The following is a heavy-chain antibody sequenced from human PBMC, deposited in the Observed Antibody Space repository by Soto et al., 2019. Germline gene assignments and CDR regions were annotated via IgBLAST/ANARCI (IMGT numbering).Heavy chain of an antibody. J-gene: IGHJ6*02. Sequence: SETLSLTCTVSGGSISRYYWSWIRQPPGKGLEWIGYIYYSGSTNYNPSLKSRVTISVDTSKNQFSLKLSSVTAADTAVYYCARLSWLRNYYYGMDVWGQGTTVTVSS. CDR1: GGSISRYY. CDR2: IYYSGST. CDR3: ARLSWLRNYYYGMDV. D-gene: IGHD5-12*01. V-gene: IGHV4-59*08.